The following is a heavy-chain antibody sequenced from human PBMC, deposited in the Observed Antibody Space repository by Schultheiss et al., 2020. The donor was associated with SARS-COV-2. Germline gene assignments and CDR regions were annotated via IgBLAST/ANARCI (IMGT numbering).Heavy chain of an antibody. CDR2: ISSSSSTI. J-gene: IGHJ4*02. CDR1: GFTFSSYS. CDR3: AKDRAWGAFDY. V-gene: IGHV3-48*01. Sequence: GESLKISCAASGFTFSSYSMNWVRQAPGKGLEWVSYISSSSSTIYYADSVKGRFTISRDNAKNSLYLQMNSLRGEDTAVYYCAKDRAWGAFDYWGQGTLVTVSS. D-gene: IGHD3-16*01.